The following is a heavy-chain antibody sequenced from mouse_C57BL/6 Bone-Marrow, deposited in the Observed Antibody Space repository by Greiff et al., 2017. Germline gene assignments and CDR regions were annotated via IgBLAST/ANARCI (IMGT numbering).Heavy chain of an antibody. CDR2: IDPSDSYT. Sequence: QVQLQQPGAELVMPGASVKLSCKASGYTFTSYWMHWVKQRPGQGLEWIGEIDPSDSYTNYNQKFKGKSTLTVDKSSSTAYMQLSSLTSEGSAVYYCARGGGFAYWGQGTLVTVSA. CDR1: GYTFTSYW. J-gene: IGHJ3*01. CDR3: ARGGGFAY. V-gene: IGHV1-69*01.